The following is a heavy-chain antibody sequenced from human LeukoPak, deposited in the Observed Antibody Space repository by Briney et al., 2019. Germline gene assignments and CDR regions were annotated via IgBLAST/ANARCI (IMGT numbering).Heavy chain of an antibody. Sequence: GGSLRLSCAASGFTFSSYGMHWVRQAPGKGLEWVAVISYDGSNKYSADSVKGRFTISRDNSKNTLYLQMNSLRAEDTAVYYCAKEGRYSSGQGSFDPWGQGTLVTVSS. CDR2: ISYDGSNK. D-gene: IGHD6-19*01. J-gene: IGHJ5*02. CDR1: GFTFSSYG. V-gene: IGHV3-30*18. CDR3: AKEGRYSSGQGSFDP.